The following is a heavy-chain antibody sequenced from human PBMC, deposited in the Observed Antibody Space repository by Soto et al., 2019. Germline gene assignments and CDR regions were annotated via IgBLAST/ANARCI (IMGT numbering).Heavy chain of an antibody. CDR1: GFTFSSYA. J-gene: IGHJ3*02. Sequence: PGGSLRLSCAASGFTFSSYAMSWVRQAPGKGLEWVSAISGSGGSTYYADSVKGRFTISRDNSKNTLYLQMNSLRAEDTAVYYCAKEWAKYSSSWYDAFDIWGQGTMVTVSS. V-gene: IGHV3-23*01. CDR3: AKEWAKYSSSWYDAFDI. D-gene: IGHD6-13*01. CDR2: ISGSGGST.